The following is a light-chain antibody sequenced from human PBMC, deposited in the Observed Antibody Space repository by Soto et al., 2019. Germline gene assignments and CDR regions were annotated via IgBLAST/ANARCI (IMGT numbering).Light chain of an antibody. CDR2: KAS. CDR1: ESVVKW. CDR3: QQYSGHWT. V-gene: IGKV1-5*03. J-gene: IGKJ1*01. Sequence: DIQMTQFPSILSASVGDTVTITCRASESVVKWLAWFQHKPGKAPKLLIYKASVLSNGVPSRFSGSGFGTEFTLTISSLRPDDSATYFCQQYSGHWTFGQGTKVDIK.